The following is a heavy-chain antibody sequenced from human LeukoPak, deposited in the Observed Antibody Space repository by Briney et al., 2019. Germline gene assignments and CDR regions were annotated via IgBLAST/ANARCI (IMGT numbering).Heavy chain of an antibody. CDR3: AKDLIIAAAGIKLLFDY. CDR1: GFTFSSYG. D-gene: IGHD6-13*01. V-gene: IGHV3-30*02. CDR2: IRYDGSNK. Sequence: GGSLRLSCAASGFTFSSYGMHWVCQAPGKGLEWVAFIRYDGSNKYYADSVKGRFTISRDNSKNTLYLQMNSLRAEDTAVYYCAKDLIIAAAGIKLLFDYWGQGTLVTVSS. J-gene: IGHJ4*02.